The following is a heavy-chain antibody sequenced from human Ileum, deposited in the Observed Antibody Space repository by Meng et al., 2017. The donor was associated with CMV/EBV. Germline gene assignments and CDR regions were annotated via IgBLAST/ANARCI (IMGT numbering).Heavy chain of an antibody. D-gene: IGHD6-19*01. Sequence: QVPLQEAGPGLVNPSQTLSPTCTVSGGSLGGGYYWNWIRQPAGKGLEWIGRIYTSGSTNYNPSLKSRFTISVDTSKNQFSLNLTSVTAADTAVYYCARDSAWLIDQWGQGTLVTVSS. CDR2: IYTSGST. CDR1: GGSLGGGYY. V-gene: IGHV4-61*02. J-gene: IGHJ4*02. CDR3: ARDSAWLIDQ.